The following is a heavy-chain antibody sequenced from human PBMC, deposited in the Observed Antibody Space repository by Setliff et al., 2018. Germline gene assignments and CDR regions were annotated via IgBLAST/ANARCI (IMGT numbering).Heavy chain of an antibody. D-gene: IGHD3-10*01. V-gene: IGHV4-61*10. CDR2: IYTSWST. CDR1: GDSVSSRPFY. Sequence: PSETLSLTCTVSGDSVSSRPFYWGWFRQPAGKELEWIGQIYTSWSTKSNPSLKSRVTMSVDTSKNQFSLKLNSVTAADTAVYYCARDRTYYGSGTYTRYFDYWGQGTLVTVSS. CDR3: ARDRTYYGSGTYTRYFDY. J-gene: IGHJ4*02.